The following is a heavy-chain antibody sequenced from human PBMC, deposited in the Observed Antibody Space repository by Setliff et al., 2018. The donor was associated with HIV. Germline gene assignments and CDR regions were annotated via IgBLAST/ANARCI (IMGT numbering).Heavy chain of an antibody. Sequence: ASVKVSCKASGGTFSSYAFSWVRQAPGQGLEWMGGIIPMFVTANYAQKFQGRVTITADESTSTAYMELSSLRSEDTAVYYCGRDRTPYYYDSSGFNWFDPWGQGTLVTVSS. CDR2: IIPMFVTA. CDR3: GRDRTPYYYDSSGFNWFDP. D-gene: IGHD3-22*01. J-gene: IGHJ5*02. CDR1: GGTFSSYA. V-gene: IGHV1-69*13.